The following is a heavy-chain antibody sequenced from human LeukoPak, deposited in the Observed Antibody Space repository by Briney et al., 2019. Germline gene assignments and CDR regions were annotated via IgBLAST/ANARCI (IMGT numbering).Heavy chain of an antibody. J-gene: IGHJ3*02. V-gene: IGHV3-48*04. CDR3: ARARASGWYLDAFDI. D-gene: IGHD6-19*01. Sequence: PGGSLRLSCAASGFTFSSCSMNWVRQAPGKGLEWVSYISSSSSTIYYADSVKGRFTISRDNAKNSLYLQMNSLRAEDTAVYYCARARASGWYLDAFDIWGQGTKVTVSS. CDR1: GFTFSSCS. CDR2: ISSSSSTI.